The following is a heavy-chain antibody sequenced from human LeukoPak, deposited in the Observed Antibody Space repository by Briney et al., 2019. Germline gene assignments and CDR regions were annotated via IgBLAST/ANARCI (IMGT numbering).Heavy chain of an antibody. CDR2: INPNSGGT. CDR1: GYTFTGYY. J-gene: IGHJ3*02. D-gene: IGHD2-21*02. CDR3: ARGVGTARNYNDAFDI. V-gene: IGHV1-2*02. Sequence: GASVKVSCKASGYTFTGYYMHWVRQAPGQGLEWMGWINPNSGGTNYAQKFQGRVTMTRDTSISTAYMELSRLRSDDTAVYYCARGVGTARNYNDAFDIWGQGTMVTVSS.